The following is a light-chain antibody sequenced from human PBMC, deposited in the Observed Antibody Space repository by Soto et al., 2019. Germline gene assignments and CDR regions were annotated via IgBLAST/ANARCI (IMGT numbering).Light chain of an antibody. CDR2: EVS. CDR1: SSDVGGYNY. CDR3: SSYTSSSTVYV. V-gene: IGLV2-14*01. J-gene: IGLJ1*01. Sequence: QSALTQPASVSGSPGQSITIFCTGTSSDVGGYNYVSWYQQHPGKAPKLMIYEVSNRPSGVSNRFSGSKSGNTASLTISGLQAEDEADYYCSSYTSSSTVYVFGTGTKVTVL.